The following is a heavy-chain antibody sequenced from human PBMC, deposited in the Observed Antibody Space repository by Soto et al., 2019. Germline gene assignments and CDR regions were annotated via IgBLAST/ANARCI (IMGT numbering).Heavy chain of an antibody. CDR2: INHGGST. V-gene: IGHV4-39*01. CDR1: GGSISSSNYH. J-gene: IGHJ5*02. Sequence: ASETLSLTCALSGGSISSSNYHWGWIVGWLRQPPGKGLEWIGEINHGGSTTYNPSLKSRATIFLDTSKNQFSLNLSSVTAADSVLYYCATNGLVSSWHRGWFDPWGQGTLVTVSS. D-gene: IGHD6-13*01. CDR3: ATNGLVSSWHRGWFDP.